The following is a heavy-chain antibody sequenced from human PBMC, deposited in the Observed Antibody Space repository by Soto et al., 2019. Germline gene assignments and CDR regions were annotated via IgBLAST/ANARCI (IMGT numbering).Heavy chain of an antibody. CDR1: GFTFSSYG. V-gene: IGHV3-30*03. D-gene: IGHD2-2*01. CDR3: AAPRVPLIYYYGMDV. J-gene: IGHJ6*02. CDR2: ISYDGSNK. Sequence: QVQLVESGGGVVQPGRSLRLSCAASGFTFSSYGMHWVRQAPGKGLEWVAVISYDGSNKYYADSVKGRFTISRDNSKNTLYLQMNSLRAEDTAVYYFAAPRVPLIYYYGMDVWGQGTTVTVSS.